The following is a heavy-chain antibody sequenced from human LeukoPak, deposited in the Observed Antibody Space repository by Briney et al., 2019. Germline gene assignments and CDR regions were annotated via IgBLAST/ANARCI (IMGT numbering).Heavy chain of an antibody. Sequence: SQTLSLTCTVSGGSISSGGYYWSWIRQHPGKGLEWIGYIYYSGSTSYNPSLKGRVTISIDTSKNQFSLKLSSVTAADTAVYYCARGNSGITSVFDYWGQGTLVTVSS. J-gene: IGHJ4*02. CDR2: IYYSGST. D-gene: IGHD1-26*01. V-gene: IGHV4-31*03. CDR3: ARGNSGITSVFDY. CDR1: GGSISSGGYY.